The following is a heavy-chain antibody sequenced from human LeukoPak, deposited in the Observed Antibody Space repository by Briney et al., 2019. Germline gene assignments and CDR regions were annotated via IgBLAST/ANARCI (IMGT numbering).Heavy chain of an antibody. CDR3: ARDGKAVAVAFDI. D-gene: IGHD6-19*01. J-gene: IGHJ3*02. CDR1: GFSFTTYW. Sequence: GGSLRLSCAASGFSFTTYWMSWVRQAPGKGLEWVANINQDGTEKYYVDSVKGRFTISRDNAKNSLYLQMNSLRAEDTAVYYCARDGKAVAVAFDIWGQGTMVTVSS. CDR2: INQDGTEK. V-gene: IGHV3-7*01.